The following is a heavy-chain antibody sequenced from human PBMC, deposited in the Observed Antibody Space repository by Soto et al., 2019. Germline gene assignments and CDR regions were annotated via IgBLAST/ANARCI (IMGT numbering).Heavy chain of an antibody. Sequence: SETLSLTCTVSGGSISDYSSSHYWSWIRQPAGKGLEWVGRVSTSGHPTYSPFLKSRVTMSLDTSKNQFSLTVNSVTAADTAMYYCAVETVGGSPGDCWGQGTLVTVSS. J-gene: IGHJ1*01. CDR2: VSTSGHP. CDR3: AVETVGGSPGDC. CDR1: GGSISDYSSSHY. D-gene: IGHD1-26*01. V-gene: IGHV4-4*07.